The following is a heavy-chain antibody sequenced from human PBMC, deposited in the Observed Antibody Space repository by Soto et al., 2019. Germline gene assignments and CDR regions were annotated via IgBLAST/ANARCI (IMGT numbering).Heavy chain of an antibody. CDR2: ISESGST. D-gene: IGHD1-1*01. CDR1: GQSFSGHS. J-gene: IGHJ4*02. Sequence: QVQLQQWGAGLVKPSETLSLSCAVYGQSFSGHSWAWIRQPPGKGLEWIGEISESGSTYYNPSLKSRVTISTDTSKNQFSVKLNSVTAADTAAYFCARGSGIVALPGELEDVNYDFWGQGTLVNVSS. V-gene: IGHV4-34*01. CDR3: ARGSGIVALPGELEDVNYDF.